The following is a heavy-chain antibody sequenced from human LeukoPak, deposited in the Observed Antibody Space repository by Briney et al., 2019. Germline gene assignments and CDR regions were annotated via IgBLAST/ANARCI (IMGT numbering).Heavy chain of an antibody. CDR3: ARARGNYDFWSGYYRPSPYFDY. V-gene: IGHV6-1*01. CDR2: TYYRSKWYN. D-gene: IGHD3-3*01. J-gene: IGHJ4*02. CDR1: GDSVSSNSAA. Sequence: SQTLSLTCAISGDSVSSNSAAWNWIRQSPSRGLEWLGRTYYRSKWYNDYAVSVKSRITINPDTSKNQFSLQLNSVTPEDTAVYYCARARGNYDFWSGYYRPSPYFDYWGQGTLVTVSS.